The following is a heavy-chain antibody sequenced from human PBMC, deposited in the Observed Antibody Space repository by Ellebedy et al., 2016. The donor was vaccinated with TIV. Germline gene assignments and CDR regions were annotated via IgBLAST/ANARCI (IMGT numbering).Heavy chain of an antibody. CDR1: GFTFNNYV. CDR3: AKTDRYHDFLDH. D-gene: IGHD3-3*01. CDR2: VTNNGGST. Sequence: GESLKISCAASGFTFNNYVMTWVRQAPGKGLEWVSAVTNNGGSTYYVDSVKDRFTISRDNSKNTVYLQMNSLKAEDTAIYYCAKTDRYHDFLDHWGQGILVTVSS. V-gene: IGHV3-23*01. J-gene: IGHJ4*02.